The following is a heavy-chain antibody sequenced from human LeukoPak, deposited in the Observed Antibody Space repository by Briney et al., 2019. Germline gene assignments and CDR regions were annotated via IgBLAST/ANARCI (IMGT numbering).Heavy chain of an antibody. J-gene: IGHJ5*02. CDR3: ARDTSDYGDDSNWFDP. V-gene: IGHV1-3*01. D-gene: IGHD4-17*01. CDR2: INAGNGNT. Sequence: ASVKVSCKASGYTFTSYAMHWVRQAPGQGLEWMGWINAGNGNTKYSQKLQGRVTMTTDTSTSTAYMELRSLRSDDTAVYYCARDTSDYGDDSNWFDPWGQGTLVTVSS. CDR1: GYTFTSYA.